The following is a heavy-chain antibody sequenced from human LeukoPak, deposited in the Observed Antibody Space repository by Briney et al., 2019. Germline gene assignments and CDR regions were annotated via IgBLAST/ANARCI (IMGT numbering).Heavy chain of an antibody. V-gene: IGHV1-69*06. J-gene: IGHJ6*03. Sequence: SVKVSCKASGYTFTSYGISWVRQAPGQGLEWMGGIIPIFGTTNYAQKFQDRVTITADNSTSTAYMELSSLRSEDTAVYYCARVVGLTGYSSSWYSGYYYYMDVWGKGTTVTVSS. CDR2: IIPIFGTT. CDR3: ARVVGLTGYSSSWYSGYYYYMDV. CDR1: GYTFTSYG. D-gene: IGHD6-13*01.